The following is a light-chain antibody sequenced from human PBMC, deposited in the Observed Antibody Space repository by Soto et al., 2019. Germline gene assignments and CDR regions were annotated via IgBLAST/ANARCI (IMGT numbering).Light chain of an antibody. J-gene: IGLJ1*01. CDR3: SSYTSSSTLV. CDR2: EVS. CDR1: SSDVGDYNY. Sequence: QSALAQPASVSGSPGQSITISCTGTSSDVGDYNYVSWYQQHPGKAPKLMIYEVSNRPSGVSNRFSGTKSGNTASLTISGIQAEDEADYYCSSYTSSSTLVVGTGTKVTVL. V-gene: IGLV2-14*01.